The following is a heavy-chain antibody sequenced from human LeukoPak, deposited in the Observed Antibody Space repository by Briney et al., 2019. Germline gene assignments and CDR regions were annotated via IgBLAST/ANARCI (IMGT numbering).Heavy chain of an antibody. Sequence: SWIRQHPGKGLEWIGYIYYSGSTYYNPSLKSRVTISVDTSKNQFSLKLSSVTAADTAVYYCARADYYVIDYWGQGTLVTVSS. D-gene: IGHD3-10*02. CDR2: IYYSGST. CDR3: ARADYYVIDY. J-gene: IGHJ4*02. V-gene: IGHV4-31*02.